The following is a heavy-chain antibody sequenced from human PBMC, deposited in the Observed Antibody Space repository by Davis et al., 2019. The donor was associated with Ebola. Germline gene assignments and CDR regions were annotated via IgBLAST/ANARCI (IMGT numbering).Heavy chain of an antibody. CDR2: IYYSGST. Sequence: SETLSLTCTVSGGSVSSGSYYWSWIRQPPGKGLEWIGYIYYSGSTNYNPSLKSRVTISVDTSKNQFSLKLSSVTAADTAVYYCARVDFWSAFDYWGQGTLVTVSS. CDR1: GGSVSSGSYY. V-gene: IGHV4-61*01. J-gene: IGHJ4*02. D-gene: IGHD3-3*01. CDR3: ARVDFWSAFDY.